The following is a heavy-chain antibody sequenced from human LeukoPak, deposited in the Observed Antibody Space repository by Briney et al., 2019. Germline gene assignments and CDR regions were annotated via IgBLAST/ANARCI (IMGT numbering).Heavy chain of an antibody. V-gene: IGHV4-59*01. D-gene: IGHD3-3*01. CDR2: IYYSGST. CDR3: ARDGDFWSGYYLAFDI. J-gene: IGHJ3*02. CDR1: GGSFSGYY. Sequence: SETLSLTCAVYGGSFSGYYWSWIRQPPGKGLEWIGYIYYSGSTNYNPSLKSRVTISVDTSKNQFSLKLSSVTAADTAVYYCARDGDFWSGYYLAFDIWGQGTMVTVSS.